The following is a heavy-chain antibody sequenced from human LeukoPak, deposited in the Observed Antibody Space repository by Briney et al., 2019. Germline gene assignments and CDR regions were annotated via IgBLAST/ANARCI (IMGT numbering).Heavy chain of an antibody. J-gene: IGHJ4*01. CDR3: AKSGGYGLIDY. V-gene: IGHV4-59*05. D-gene: IGHD6-25*01. CDR2: IYSSGST. CDR1: GGSISRYY. Sequence: SETLSLTCTVSGGSISRYYWSWIRQPPGKGLEWIGSIYSSGSTYYNSSLKSRVTISIDTSKNQVSLKMSSVTAADTAVYYCAKSGGYGLIDYWGQGTLVTVSS.